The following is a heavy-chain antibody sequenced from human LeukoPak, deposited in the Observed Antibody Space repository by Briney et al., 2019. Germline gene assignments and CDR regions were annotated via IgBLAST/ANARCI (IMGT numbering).Heavy chain of an antibody. CDR3: ARGSYYYDSSGYCIFDY. V-gene: IGHV3-7*01. J-gene: IGHJ4*02. CDR1: GFTFSSYW. D-gene: IGHD3-22*01. Sequence: GGSLRLSCAASGFTFSSYWMSWVRQAPGKGLEWVANIRQDGSEKYYVDSVKGRFTISRDNAKNSLYLQMNSLRAEDTAVYYCARGSYYYDSSGYCIFDYWGQGTLVTVSS. CDR2: IRQDGSEK.